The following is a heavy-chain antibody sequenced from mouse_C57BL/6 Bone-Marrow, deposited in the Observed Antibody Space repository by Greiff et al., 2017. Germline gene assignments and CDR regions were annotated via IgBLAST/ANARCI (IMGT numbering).Heavy chain of an antibody. J-gene: IGHJ4*01. D-gene: IGHD1-1*01. V-gene: IGHV1-4*01. Sequence: VQLKESGAELARPGASVKMSCKASGYTFTSYTMHWVKQRPGQGLEWIGYINPSSGYTKYNQKFKDKATLTADKSSSTAYMQLSSLTSEDSAVYYCANYYGSSYYAMDYWGQGTSVTVSS. CDR3: ANYYGSSYYAMDY. CDR1: GYTFTSYT. CDR2: INPSSGYT.